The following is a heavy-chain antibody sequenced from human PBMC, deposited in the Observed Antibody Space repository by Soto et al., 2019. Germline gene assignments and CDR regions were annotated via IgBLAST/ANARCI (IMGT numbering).Heavy chain of an antibody. CDR1: GGSFSGYY. Sequence: SETLSLTCAVYGGSFSGYYWSWIRQPPGKGLEWIGEINHSGSINYNPSLKSRVTISVDTSKNQFSLKLSSVTAADTAVYYCARGTDSSSYWFDPWGQGTLVTVSS. CDR2: INHSGSI. D-gene: IGHD6-6*01. V-gene: IGHV4-34*01. J-gene: IGHJ5*02. CDR3: ARGTDSSSYWFDP.